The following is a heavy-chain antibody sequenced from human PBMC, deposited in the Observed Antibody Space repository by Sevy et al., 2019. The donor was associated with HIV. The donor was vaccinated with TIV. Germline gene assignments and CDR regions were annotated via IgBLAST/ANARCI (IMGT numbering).Heavy chain of an antibody. CDR3: ARDLRVGATT. V-gene: IGHV1-69*13. Sequence: SVKVSCKASGGTFSSYAISWVRQAPGQGLEWMGGIIPIFGTANYAQTFQGRVTITADESTGTAYMDLSSLRSEDTAGYYCARDLRVGATTWGQGTLVTVSS. D-gene: IGHD1-26*01. CDR1: GGTFSSYA. CDR2: IIPIFGTA. J-gene: IGHJ4*02.